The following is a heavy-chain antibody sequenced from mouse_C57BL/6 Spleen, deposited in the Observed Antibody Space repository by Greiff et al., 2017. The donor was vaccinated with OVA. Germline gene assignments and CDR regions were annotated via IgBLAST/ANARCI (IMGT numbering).Heavy chain of an antibody. J-gene: IGHJ4*01. CDR2: IRNKANGYTT. D-gene: IGHD1-2*01. CDR1: GFTFTDYY. Sequence: EVMLVESGGGLVQPGGSLSLSCAASGFTFTDYYMSWVRQPPGKALEWLGFIRNKANGYTTEYSASVKGQFTISRDNSQSILYLQLSALRAEDSATYYCARWDYGYAVDYWGQGTSVTVSS. CDR3: ARWDYGYAVDY. V-gene: IGHV7-3*01.